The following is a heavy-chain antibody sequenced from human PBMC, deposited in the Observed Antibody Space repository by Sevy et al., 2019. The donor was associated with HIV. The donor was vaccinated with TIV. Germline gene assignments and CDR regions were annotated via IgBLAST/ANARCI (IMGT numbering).Heavy chain of an antibody. V-gene: IGHV1-2*02. Sequence: ASVTVSCKASGYTFTGYYMHWVRQAPGQGLEWMGWINPNSGGTNYAQKFQGRVTMTRDTSISTAYMELSRLRSDDTAVYYCWYSGYDSSYFDYWGQGTLVTVSS. D-gene: IGHD5-12*01. CDR1: GYTFTGYY. J-gene: IGHJ4*02. CDR3: WYSGYDSSYFDY. CDR2: INPNSGGT.